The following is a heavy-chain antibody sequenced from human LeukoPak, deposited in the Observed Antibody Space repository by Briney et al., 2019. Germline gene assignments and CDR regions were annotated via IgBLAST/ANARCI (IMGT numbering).Heavy chain of an antibody. J-gene: IGHJ5*02. CDR1: GGSISSYY. CDR2: IYTSGST. Sequence: SETLSLTCTVSGGSISSYYWNWIRQPAGKGLEWIGRIYTSGSTNYNPSLKSRVTISIDKSKNQFSLKLSSVTAADTAVYYCARDLLEPEMAAWGLGTLVTVSS. CDR3: ARDLLEPEMAA. D-gene: IGHD5-24*01. V-gene: IGHV4-4*07.